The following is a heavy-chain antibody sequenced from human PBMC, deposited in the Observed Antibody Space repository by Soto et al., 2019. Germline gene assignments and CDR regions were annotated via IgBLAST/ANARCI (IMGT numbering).Heavy chain of an antibody. CDR2: ISAYNGNT. CDR3: ARDSPRNYDILTGYYPDLDY. J-gene: IGHJ4*02. Sequence: SCKASGYTFTSYGISWVRQAPGQGLEWMGWISAYNGNTNYAQKLQGRVTMTTDTSTSTAYMELRSLRSDDTAVYYCARDSPRNYDILTGYYPDLDYWGQGTLVTVSS. D-gene: IGHD3-9*01. CDR1: GYTFTSYG. V-gene: IGHV1-18*01.